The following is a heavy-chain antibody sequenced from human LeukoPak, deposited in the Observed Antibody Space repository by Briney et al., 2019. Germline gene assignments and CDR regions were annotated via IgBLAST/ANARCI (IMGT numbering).Heavy chain of an antibody. CDR1: GGSISSGDYY. CDR2: IYYSGST. D-gene: IGHD6-13*01. Sequence: SETLSLTCTVSGGSISSGDYYWSWIRQPPGKGLEGIGYIYYSGSTYYNPSLKSRVTISVDTSKNQFSLKLSSVTAADTAVYYCARVRSSTLYAFDIWGQGTMVTVSS. V-gene: IGHV4-30-4*08. J-gene: IGHJ3*02. CDR3: ARVRSSTLYAFDI.